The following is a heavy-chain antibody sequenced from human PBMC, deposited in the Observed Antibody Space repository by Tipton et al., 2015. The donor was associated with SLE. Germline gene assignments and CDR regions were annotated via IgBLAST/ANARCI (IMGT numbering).Heavy chain of an antibody. V-gene: IGHV4-34*01. CDR1: GASFSGYY. J-gene: IGHJ4*02. CDR2: INESGSS. D-gene: IGHD3-3*01. Sequence: TLSLTCGVYGASFSGYYWNWIRQPPGKGLEWIGEINESGSSKYNPSLKSGVTISIDTSKSQFSLKLSSVTAADTAVYYCAVGDITIFGVAGYFDYWGQGTLVTVSS. CDR3: AVGDITIFGVAGYFDY.